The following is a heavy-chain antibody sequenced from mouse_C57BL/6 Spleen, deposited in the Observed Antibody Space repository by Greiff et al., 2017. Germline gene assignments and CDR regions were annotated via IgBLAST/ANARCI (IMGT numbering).Heavy chain of an antibody. J-gene: IGHJ2*01. CDR1: GFTFTDYY. CDR3: ARLLLRPYYFGY. Sequence: DVMLVESGGGLVQPGGSLSLSCAASGFTFTDYYMSWVRQPPGKALEWLGFIRNKANGYTTEYSASVKGRFTISRDNSQSILSLQMNALGSEDSATYYCARLLLRPYYFGYWGQGTTRTVSS. V-gene: IGHV7-3*01. D-gene: IGHD1-1*01. CDR2: IRNKANGYTT.